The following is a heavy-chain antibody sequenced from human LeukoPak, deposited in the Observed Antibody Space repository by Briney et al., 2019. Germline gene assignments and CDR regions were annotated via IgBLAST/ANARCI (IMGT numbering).Heavy chain of an antibody. D-gene: IGHD5-24*01. J-gene: IGHJ4*02. CDR2: IYHSGST. CDR3: TRDALDGYNGY. CDR1: GGSISSYY. Sequence: SETLSLTCTVSGGSISSYYWSWIRQPPGKGLEWIGYIYHSGSTNYNPSLKSRVTISVDTSKNQFSLKLSSVTAADTAVYYCTRDALDGYNGYWGQGTLVTVSS. V-gene: IGHV4-59*01.